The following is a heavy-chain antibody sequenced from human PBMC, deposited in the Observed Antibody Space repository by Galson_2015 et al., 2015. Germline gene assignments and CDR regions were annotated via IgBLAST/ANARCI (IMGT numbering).Heavy chain of an antibody. CDR1: GFTFSSYA. J-gene: IGHJ4*02. D-gene: IGHD3-9*01. Sequence: SLRLSCAASGFTFSSYAMSWVRQAPGKGLEWVSAISGSGGSTYYADSVKGRFTISRDNSKNTLYLQMNSLRAEDTAVYYCAKLYYDILTGHGDYWGQGTLVTVSS. CDR2: ISGSGGST. V-gene: IGHV3-23*01. CDR3: AKLYYDILTGHGDY.